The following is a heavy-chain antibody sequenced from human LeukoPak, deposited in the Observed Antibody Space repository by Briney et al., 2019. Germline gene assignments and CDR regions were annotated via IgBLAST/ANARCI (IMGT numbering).Heavy chain of an antibody. V-gene: IGHV3-66*01. CDR2: IYGGGGT. Sequence: QPGGSLRLSCAASGFTVSSNYMNWVRQAPGKGREGVSAIYGGGGTYYADSVKGRFTISRDSSKDTMYLQMNSLRAEDTAVYYCAAPRGGSTVYYFDYWGQGTLVTVSS. D-gene: IGHD2-8*02. J-gene: IGHJ4*02. CDR3: AAPRGGSTVYYFDY. CDR1: GFTVSSNY.